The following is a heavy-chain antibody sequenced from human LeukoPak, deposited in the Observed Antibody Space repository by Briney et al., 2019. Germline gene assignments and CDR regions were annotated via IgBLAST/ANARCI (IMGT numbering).Heavy chain of an antibody. J-gene: IGHJ4*02. Sequence: GGSLRLSCAASGFTFSSYAMSWDRQAPGKGLEWVSVISGSGDNTYYADSVKGRLTISSDNSKNTLYLQMNSLRAEDTAVYYCAKLHQLRYFDWLGCYWGQGTLVTVSS. V-gene: IGHV3-23*01. CDR3: AKLHQLRYFDWLGCY. D-gene: IGHD3-9*01. CDR1: GFTFSSYA. CDR2: ISGSGDNT.